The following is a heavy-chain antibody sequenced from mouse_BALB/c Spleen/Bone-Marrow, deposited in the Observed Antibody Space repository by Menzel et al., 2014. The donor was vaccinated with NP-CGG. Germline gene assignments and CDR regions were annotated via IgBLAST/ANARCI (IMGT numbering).Heavy chain of an antibody. Sequence: VQLQESGAELAKPGASVKMSCKASGYNFISYWMHWVKQRPGQGLEWIGYINPSTGYTEYNQKFKDKATLTADKSSSIAYMQLSSLTSEDSAVYYCARNYDYDGGYYAMDYWGQGTSVTVSS. CDR3: ARNYDYDGGYYAMDY. CDR1: GYNFISYW. V-gene: IGHV1-7*01. CDR2: INPSTGYT. J-gene: IGHJ4*01. D-gene: IGHD2-4*01.